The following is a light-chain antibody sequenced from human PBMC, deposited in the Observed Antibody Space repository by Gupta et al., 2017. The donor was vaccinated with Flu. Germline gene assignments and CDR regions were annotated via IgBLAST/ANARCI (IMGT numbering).Light chain of an antibody. Sequence: VIISCTGSSSNIGADYDVHWYQQPPGTAPKLLIHENNNRPSGVPDRFSASKSGTSASLAITGLQTEDEADYYCQSYDSSLTVWVFGGGTKLTVL. CDR1: SSNIGADYD. V-gene: IGLV1-40*01. J-gene: IGLJ3*02. CDR2: ENN. CDR3: QSYDSSLTVWV.